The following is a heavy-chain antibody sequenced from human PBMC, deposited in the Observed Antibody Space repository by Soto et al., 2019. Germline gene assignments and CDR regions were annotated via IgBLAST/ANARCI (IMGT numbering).Heavy chain of an antibody. Sequence: ASVKVSCKASGYTFTSYYMHWVRQAPGQGLEWMGIINPSGGSTSYAQKFQGRVTMTRDTSTSTVYMELSSLRSEDTAVCYCARDPADTAMVNYYYGMDVWGQGTTVTVSS. J-gene: IGHJ6*02. CDR3: ARDPADTAMVNYYYGMDV. D-gene: IGHD5-18*01. CDR2: INPSGGST. CDR1: GYTFTSYY. V-gene: IGHV1-46*01.